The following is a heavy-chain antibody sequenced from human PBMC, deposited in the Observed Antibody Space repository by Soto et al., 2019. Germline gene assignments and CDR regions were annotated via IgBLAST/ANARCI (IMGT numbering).Heavy chain of an antibody. Sequence: ASVKVSCKASGYTFTSYCISWVRQAPGQGLERMGWISAYNGNTNYAQKIQGRVTMTTDTSTSTAYMELRSLGSDDTAVYYCAGMSADDYAILTGSPYYYYGMDAWGQGTTVTVSS. D-gene: IGHD3-9*01. CDR3: AGMSADDYAILTGSPYYYYGMDA. CDR2: ISAYNGNT. V-gene: IGHV1-18*01. J-gene: IGHJ6*02. CDR1: GYTFTSYC.